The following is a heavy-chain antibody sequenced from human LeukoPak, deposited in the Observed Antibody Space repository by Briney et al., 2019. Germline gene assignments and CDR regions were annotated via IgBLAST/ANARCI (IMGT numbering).Heavy chain of an antibody. J-gene: IGHJ3*02. CDR1: GGSISSNTYC. CDR3: AREDTGSPYCSSTSCYRGSDAFDI. CDR2: VYSSGNT. Sequence: SETLSLTCTVSGGSISSNTYCWGWIRQPPGKGLEWIASVYSSGNTYYNPSLESGVTISVDTSKNQFYLNVVSVTAADTAVYYCAREDTGSPYCSSTSCYRGSDAFDIWGQGTMVTVSS. D-gene: IGHD2-2*01. V-gene: IGHV4-39*07.